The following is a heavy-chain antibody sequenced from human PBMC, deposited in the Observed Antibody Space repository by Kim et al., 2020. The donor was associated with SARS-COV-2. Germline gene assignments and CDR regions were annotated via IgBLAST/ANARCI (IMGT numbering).Heavy chain of an antibody. CDR2: ISYDGSNK. Sequence: GGSLRLSCAASGFTFSSYGMHWVRQAPGKGLEWVAVISYDGSNKYYADSVKGRFTISRDNSKNTLYLQMNSLRAEDTAVYYCAKDGGYSGYEGDDAFDIWGQGTMVTVSS. J-gene: IGHJ3*02. CDR3: AKDGGYSGYEGDDAFDI. V-gene: IGHV3-30*18. CDR1: GFTFSSYG. D-gene: IGHD5-12*01.